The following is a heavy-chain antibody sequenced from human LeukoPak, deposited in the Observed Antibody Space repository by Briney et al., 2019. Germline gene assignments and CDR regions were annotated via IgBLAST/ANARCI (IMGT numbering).Heavy chain of an antibody. D-gene: IGHD4-17*01. Sequence: GGSLRLSCAASGFTLSSYSMNWVRQAPGKGLEWVSSISRSSAYIYHADSVRGRFTISRDNAKNSLYLQMNSLRAEDTAVYYCARGVHGDYRWYLDLWGRGTLVTVSS. CDR1: GFTLSSYS. J-gene: IGHJ2*01. CDR3: ARGVHGDYRWYLDL. V-gene: IGHV3-21*04. CDR2: ISRSSAYI.